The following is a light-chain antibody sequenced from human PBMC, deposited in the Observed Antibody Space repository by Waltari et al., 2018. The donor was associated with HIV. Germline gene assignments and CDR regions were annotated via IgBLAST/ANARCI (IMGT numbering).Light chain of an antibody. J-gene: IGKJ2*01. CDR2: GAS. Sequence: VLTQSPATQSVSPGERVTLSCRASQTVSTKLAWYQQKPGQAPRLLIYGASTRAPGLPARFSGSGSGTEFTLTISNLQSEDSAVYYCQQYNNWPPNTFGQGTKLEIK. CDR1: QTVSTK. V-gene: IGKV3-15*01. CDR3: QQYNNWPPNT.